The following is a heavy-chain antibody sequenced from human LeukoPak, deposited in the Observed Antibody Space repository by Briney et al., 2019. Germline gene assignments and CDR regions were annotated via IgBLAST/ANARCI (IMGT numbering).Heavy chain of an antibody. J-gene: IGHJ4*02. Sequence: PGGSLRLSCAAPGITFSNYNMNWVRQAPGKGLEWISSITSSSSYTFYADSVKGRFTISRDNSKNTLYLQMNSLRAEDTAVYYCASLGWDYGDYEFDYWGQGTLVTVSS. V-gene: IGHV3-21*01. CDR2: ITSSSSYT. CDR1: GITFSNYN. CDR3: ASLGWDYGDYEFDY. D-gene: IGHD4-17*01.